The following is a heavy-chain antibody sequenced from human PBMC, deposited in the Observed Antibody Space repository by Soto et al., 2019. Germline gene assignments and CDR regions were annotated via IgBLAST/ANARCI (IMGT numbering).Heavy chain of an antibody. V-gene: IGHV1-24*01. CDR2: FDPEDGET. D-gene: IGHD3-16*02. J-gene: IGHJ4*02. Sequence: ASVKVSCKVSGYTLTGLSMHWVRQAPGKGLEWMGGFDPEDGETIYAQKFQGRVTMTEDTSTDTAYMELSSLRSEDTAVYYCATDLVRLRLGELSNEDYFDYWGQGTLVTVSS. CDR1: GYTLTGLS. CDR3: ATDLVRLRLGELSNEDYFDY.